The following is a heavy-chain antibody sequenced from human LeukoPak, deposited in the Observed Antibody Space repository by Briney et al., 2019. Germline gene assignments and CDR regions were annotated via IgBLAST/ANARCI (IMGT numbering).Heavy chain of an antibody. J-gene: IGHJ3*02. CDR2: ISTGGATT. Sequence: GGSLRLSCAASGFTFSNYAMNWVRQAPGKGLEWVSAISTGGATTYYADSVKGRFTISRDNYKKTLHLQMNSLRAEDTAVYYCAKGVYSGYNNDAFDIWGQGTMVTVSS. V-gene: IGHV3-23*01. CDR1: GFTFSNYA. CDR3: AKGVYSGYNNDAFDI. D-gene: IGHD5-12*01.